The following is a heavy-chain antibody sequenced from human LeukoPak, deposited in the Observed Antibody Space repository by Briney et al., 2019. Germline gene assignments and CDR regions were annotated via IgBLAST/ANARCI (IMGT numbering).Heavy chain of an antibody. CDR2: INHSGST. Sequence: PSETLSLTCAVYGGSFSGYYWSWIRQPPGKGLEWIGEINHSGSTNYNPSLKSRVTISVDTSKNQFSLKLSSVTAADTAVYYCARHKNPGWFDPWGQGTLVTVSS. CDR3: ARHKNPGWFDP. D-gene: IGHD2/OR15-2a*01. V-gene: IGHV4-34*01. CDR1: GGSFSGYY. J-gene: IGHJ5*02.